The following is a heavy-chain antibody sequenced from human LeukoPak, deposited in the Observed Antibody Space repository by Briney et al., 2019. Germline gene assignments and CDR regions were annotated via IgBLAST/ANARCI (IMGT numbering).Heavy chain of an antibody. CDR2: IYYSGST. D-gene: IGHD3-3*01. Sequence: SETLSLTCTVSGGSISSSSYYWGWIRQPRGKGLEWIGSIYYSGSTYYNPSLKSRVTISVDTSKNQFSLKLSSVTAADTAVYYCARQGFSEWLPFDYWGQGTLVTVSS. CDR1: GGSISSSSYY. V-gene: IGHV4-39*01. CDR3: ARQGFSEWLPFDY. J-gene: IGHJ4*02.